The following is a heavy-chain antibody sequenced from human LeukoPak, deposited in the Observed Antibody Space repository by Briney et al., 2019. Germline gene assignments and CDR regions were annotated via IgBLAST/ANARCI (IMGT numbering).Heavy chain of an antibody. V-gene: IGHV4-34*01. J-gene: IGHJ6*02. CDR2: INHSGST. CDR3: ARDASSSWLLYYYGMDV. Sequence: SETLSLTCAVYGGSFSGYYWSWIRQPPGKGLEWIGEINHSGSTNYNPSLKSRVTIPVDTSKNQFSLKLSSVTAADTAVYYCARDASSSWLLYYYGMDVWGQGTTVTVSS. CDR1: GGSFSGYY. D-gene: IGHD6-13*01.